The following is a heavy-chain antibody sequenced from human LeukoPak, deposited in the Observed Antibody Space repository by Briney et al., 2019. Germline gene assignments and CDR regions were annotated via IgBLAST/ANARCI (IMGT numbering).Heavy chain of an antibody. CDR1: GASIRSYY. J-gene: IGHJ4*02. Sequence: SETLSLTCIVSGASIRSYYWSWIRQPPGKGLEWIGYIYDSGSTNYNPSLKSRVTISVDTSKDQFSLKVNSVTAADTAVYYCARDAGYSSSHLEYWGQGTLVTVSS. D-gene: IGHD2-2*01. CDR3: ARDAGYSSSHLEY. CDR2: IYDSGST. V-gene: IGHV4-59*01.